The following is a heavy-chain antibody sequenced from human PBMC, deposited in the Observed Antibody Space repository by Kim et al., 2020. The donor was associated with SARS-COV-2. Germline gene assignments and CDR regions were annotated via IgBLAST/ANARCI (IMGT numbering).Heavy chain of an antibody. Sequence: GGSLRLSCAASGFTFSSYSMNWVRQAPGKGLEWVSSISSSSSYIYYADSVKGRFTISRDNAKNSLYLQMNSLRAEDTAVYYCAREDYYDSSGYYVEGFDPWGQGTLVTVSS. D-gene: IGHD3-22*01. CDR2: ISSSSSYI. CDR3: AREDYYDSSGYYVEGFDP. J-gene: IGHJ5*02. CDR1: GFTFSSYS. V-gene: IGHV3-21*01.